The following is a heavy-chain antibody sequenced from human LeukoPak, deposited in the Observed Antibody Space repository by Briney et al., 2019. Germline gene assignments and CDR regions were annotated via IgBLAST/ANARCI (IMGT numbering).Heavy chain of an antibody. J-gene: IGHJ5*02. V-gene: IGHV3-48*03. CDR3: ARGYWFDP. CDR2: ISSSGDTI. Sequence: GGSLRLSCAASGFTFSRYWMNWVRQAPGKGLEWVSYISSSGDTIYYADSVKGRFTISRDNAKNSLYLQMNSLRAEDTAVYYCARGYWFDPWGQGTLVTVSS. D-gene: IGHD1-14*01. CDR1: GFTFSRYW.